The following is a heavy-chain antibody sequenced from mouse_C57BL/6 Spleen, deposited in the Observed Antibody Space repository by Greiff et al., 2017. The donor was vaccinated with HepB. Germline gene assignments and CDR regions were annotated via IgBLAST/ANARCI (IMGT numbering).Heavy chain of an antibody. CDR2: IHPNSGST. D-gene: IGHD2-3*01. J-gene: IGHJ2*01. Sequence: VQLQQPGAELVKPGASVKLSCKASGYTFTSYWMHWVKQSPGQGLEWIGMIHPNSGSTNYNEKFKSKATLTVDKSSSTAYMQLSSLTSEDSAVYYCAREEIWDGYFFDYWGQGTTLTVSS. V-gene: IGHV1-64*01. CDR1: GYTFTSYW. CDR3: AREEIWDGYFFDY.